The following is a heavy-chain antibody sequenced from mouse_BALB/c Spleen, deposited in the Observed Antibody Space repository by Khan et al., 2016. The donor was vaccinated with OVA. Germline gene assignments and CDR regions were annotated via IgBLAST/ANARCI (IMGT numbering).Heavy chain of an antibody. CDR2: IYPATGST. V-gene: IGHV1S132*01. D-gene: IGHD3-3*01. Sequence: QVHVKQSGAEVVRPGASVKLSCKTSGYIFTSFWIQWVKQRSGQGLEWIARIYPATGSTYYNEKFKGKATLTADKSSNTVYMHLSSLKSEDSACYFCARRAPDDAMDYWGQGTSVTVSS. J-gene: IGHJ4*01. CDR1: GYIFTSFW. CDR3: ARRAPDDAMDY.